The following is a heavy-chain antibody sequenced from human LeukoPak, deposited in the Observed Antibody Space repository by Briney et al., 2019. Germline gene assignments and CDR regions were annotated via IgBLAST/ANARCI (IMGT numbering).Heavy chain of an antibody. Sequence: SGPVLVKPTETLTLTCTVSGFSLSNARMGVSWIRQPPGKALEWPAHIFSNDEKSYSTSLKSRLTISKDTSKSQVVLTMTNMDPVDTATYYCARILYYYDSSGYSRVFDYWGQGTLVAVSS. CDR3: ARILYYYDSSGYSRVFDY. CDR1: GFSLSNARMG. D-gene: IGHD3-22*01. J-gene: IGHJ4*02. V-gene: IGHV2-26*01. CDR2: IFSNDEK.